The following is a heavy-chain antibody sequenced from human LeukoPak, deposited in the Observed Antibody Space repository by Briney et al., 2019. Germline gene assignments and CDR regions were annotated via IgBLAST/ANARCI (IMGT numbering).Heavy chain of an antibody. CDR3: ATTYGSGSYYFHY. Sequence: GGSLRLSCAASGFTFSSYAMHWVRQAPGKGLEYVSAISSNGGSTYYANSMKGRFTISRDNSKNTLYLQMGSLRAEDMAVYYCATTYGSGSYYFHYWGQGTLVTVSS. D-gene: IGHD3-10*01. V-gene: IGHV3-64*01. J-gene: IGHJ4*02. CDR2: ISSNGGST. CDR1: GFTFSSYA.